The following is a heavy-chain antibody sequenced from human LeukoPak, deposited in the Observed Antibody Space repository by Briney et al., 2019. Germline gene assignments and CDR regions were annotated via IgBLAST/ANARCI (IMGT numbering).Heavy chain of an antibody. D-gene: IGHD6-6*01. V-gene: IGHV5-51*01. CDR2: IYPGDSDT. J-gene: IGHJ4*02. CDR1: GYSFTTYW. Sequence: GESLKISCKGSGYSFTTYWIGWVRQMPGKGLEWMGIIYPGDSDTRYSPSFQGQVTISADKSISTAYLPWSSLKASDTAMYYCARRSSIAAPLFDYWGQGTLVTVSS. CDR3: ARRSSIAAPLFDY.